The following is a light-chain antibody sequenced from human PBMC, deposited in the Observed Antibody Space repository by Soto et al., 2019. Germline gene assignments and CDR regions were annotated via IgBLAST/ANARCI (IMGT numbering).Light chain of an antibody. Sequence: EIVLTQSPGTLSLSPGERATLSCRASQSVSSSYLAWYQQKPGQAPRLLIYGASNRATGIPDRFSGSGSGTDFTLISSRLEPEDSALSYCQQYGSSPYTFGQGIKLEIK. CDR3: QQYGSSPYT. J-gene: IGKJ2*01. V-gene: IGKV3-20*01. CDR1: QSVSSSY. CDR2: GAS.